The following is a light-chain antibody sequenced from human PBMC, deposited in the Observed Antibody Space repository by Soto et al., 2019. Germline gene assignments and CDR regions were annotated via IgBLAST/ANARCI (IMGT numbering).Light chain of an antibody. CDR1: QSVSSSY. V-gene: IGKV3-20*01. J-gene: IGKJ1*01. CDR2: GAS. CDR3: QQYGSSPTWT. Sequence: ENGLTQSPGAVSLSPGERATLSCRASQSVSSSYLAWYQQKPGQAPRLLIYGASSRATGIPDRFSGSGSGTDFTLTISRLEPADFAVYYCQQYGSSPTWTFGQGTKVDNK.